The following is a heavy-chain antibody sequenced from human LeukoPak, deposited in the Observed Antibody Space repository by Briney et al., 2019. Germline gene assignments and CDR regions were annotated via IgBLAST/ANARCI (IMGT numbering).Heavy chain of an antibody. D-gene: IGHD3-10*01. CDR3: ARGRRTYYYGSGSYYKRYYYYYYMDV. V-gene: IGHV1-2*02. Sequence: ASVKVSCKASGYTFTGYYMHWVRQAPRQGLEWMGWINPNSGGTNYAQKFQGRVTMTRDTSISTAYMELSSLRSEDTAVYYCARGRRTYYYGSGSYYKRYYYYYYMDVWGKGTTVTISS. J-gene: IGHJ6*03. CDR2: INPNSGGT. CDR1: GYTFTGYY.